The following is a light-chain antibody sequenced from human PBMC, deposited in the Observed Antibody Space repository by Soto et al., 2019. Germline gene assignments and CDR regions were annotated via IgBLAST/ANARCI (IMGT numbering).Light chain of an antibody. CDR3: QQYDNLPLT. CDR1: QDISNY. V-gene: IGKV1-33*01. J-gene: IGKJ4*02. Sequence: DIQLTQSPSSLSASVGDRVTITCQASQDISNYLNWYQQKPGKAPKFLIYDASNLEAEVPSRFSGSGSETDVTFTISSLQPEDIATYYCQQYDNLPLTFGGGTKVEI. CDR2: DAS.